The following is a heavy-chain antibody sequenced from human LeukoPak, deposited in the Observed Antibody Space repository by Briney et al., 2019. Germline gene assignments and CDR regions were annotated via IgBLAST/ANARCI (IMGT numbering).Heavy chain of an antibody. Sequence: GGPLRLSCAASGNYWMHWVRQVPGKGLVWVSHINSDGSWTSYADSVKGRFTISKDNAKNTVYLQMNSLRAEDTAVYYCVSFYETYWGRGTLVTVSS. CDR3: VSFYETY. J-gene: IGHJ4*02. V-gene: IGHV3-74*01. CDR1: GNYW. D-gene: IGHD2/OR15-2a*01. CDR2: INSDGSWT.